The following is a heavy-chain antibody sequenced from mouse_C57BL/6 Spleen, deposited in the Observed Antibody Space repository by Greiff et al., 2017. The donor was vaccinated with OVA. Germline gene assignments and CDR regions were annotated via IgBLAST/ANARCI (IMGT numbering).Heavy chain of an antibody. CDR1: GYTFTSYW. Sequence: VQLKQPGAELVKPGASVKLSCKASGYTFTSYWMHWVKQRPGRGLEWIGRIDPNSGGTKYNEKFKSKATLTVDKPSSTAYMQLSSLTSEDSSGYYCAREGDGNYVIFAYWGQGTLVTVSA. D-gene: IGHD2-1*01. V-gene: IGHV1-72*01. CDR3: AREGDGNYVIFAY. J-gene: IGHJ3*01. CDR2: IDPNSGGT.